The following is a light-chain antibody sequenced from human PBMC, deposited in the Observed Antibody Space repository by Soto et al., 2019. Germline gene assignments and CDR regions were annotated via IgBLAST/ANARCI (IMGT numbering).Light chain of an antibody. CDR1: QSVLYSSNNKNY. Sequence: DIVMTQSPDSLAVSLGERATINCKSSQSVLYSSNNKNYLAWYQQKPGQPPKLLIYWASTRESGVPDRFSGSGSGTDFPLTISSLQAEDVAVYYCQQYYSTPAWTFGQGTKLELK. J-gene: IGKJ1*01. CDR2: WAS. V-gene: IGKV4-1*01. CDR3: QQYYSTPAWT.